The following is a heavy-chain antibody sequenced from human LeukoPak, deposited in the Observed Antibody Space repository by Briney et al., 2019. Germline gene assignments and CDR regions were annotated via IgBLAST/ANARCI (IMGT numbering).Heavy chain of an antibody. D-gene: IGHD1-26*01. CDR1: GFTFSDYY. CDR3: ARWRATHAVDY. J-gene: IGHJ4*02. V-gene: IGHV3-11*03. CDR2: ISTSSGFT. Sequence: GGSLRLSCAASGFTFSDYYMTWIRQAPGKGLEWVSYISTSSGFTNYADSVKGRFTISRDNVKNSLYLQMTCLRAEDTAVYYCARWRATHAVDYWGQGTLVTVSS.